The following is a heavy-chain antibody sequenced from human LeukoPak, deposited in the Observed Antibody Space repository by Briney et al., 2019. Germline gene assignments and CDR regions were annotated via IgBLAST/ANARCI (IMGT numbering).Heavy chain of an antibody. V-gene: IGHV1-69*06. D-gene: IGHD4-17*01. Sequence: GASVKVSCKASGGTFSSYAISWVRQAPGQGLEWMGGIIPIFGTANYAQKFQGRVTITADKSTSTAYMELSSLRSEDTAVYYCARTTVPNSNWFDPWGQGTLVTVSS. CDR1: GGTFSSYA. CDR3: ARTTVPNSNWFDP. J-gene: IGHJ5*02. CDR2: IIPIFGTA.